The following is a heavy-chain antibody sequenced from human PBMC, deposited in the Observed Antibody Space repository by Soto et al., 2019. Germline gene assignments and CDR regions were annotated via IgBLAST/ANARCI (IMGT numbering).Heavy chain of an antibody. J-gene: IGHJ3*02. CDR3: ARGYYYFDSSGYLPPDI. V-gene: IGHV4-34*01. CDR1: GVSFSGYY. D-gene: IGHD3-22*01. CDR2: INHSGST. Sequence: PSETLSLTCAVYGVSFSGYYWSWIRQPPGKGLEWIGEINHSGSTNYNPSLKSRVTISVDTSKNQFSLKLSSVTAADTAVYYCARGYYYFDSSGYLPPDIWGQGTMVTVSS.